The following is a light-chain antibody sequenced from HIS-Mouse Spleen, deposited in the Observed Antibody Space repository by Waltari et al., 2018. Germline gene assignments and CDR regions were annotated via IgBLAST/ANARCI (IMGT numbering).Light chain of an antibody. Sequence: EIVLTQSPATLSLSPGERATLSCRARQSVSSYLAWYQQKPGQAPRLLIYDASNRATGIPARFSGSGSGTDFTLTISSLEPEDFAVYCCQQRSNWPRFTFGPGTKVDIQ. CDR3: QQRSNWPRFT. V-gene: IGKV3-11*01. CDR1: QSVSSY. J-gene: IGKJ3*01. CDR2: DAS.